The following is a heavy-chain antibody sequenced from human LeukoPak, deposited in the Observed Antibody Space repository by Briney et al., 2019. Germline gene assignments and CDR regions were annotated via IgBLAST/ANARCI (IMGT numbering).Heavy chain of an antibody. CDR1: GDSIGGNFY. V-gene: IGHV4-31*03. Sequence: KPSETLSLTCSVSGDSIGGNFYWSWIRQYPGRGLEWIGCTHSSGTTFYNPSLKSRTTILMDTSKDLFSLILTSATAADTAVYFCTRNVRGVAGPSEIWGQGTMVTVSS. D-gene: IGHD3-10*02. CDR2: THSSGTT. CDR3: TRNVRGVAGPSEI. J-gene: IGHJ3*02.